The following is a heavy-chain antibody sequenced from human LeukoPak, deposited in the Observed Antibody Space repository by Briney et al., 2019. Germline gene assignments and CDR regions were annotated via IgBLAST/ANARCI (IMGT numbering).Heavy chain of an antibody. V-gene: IGHV1-18*01. Sequence: ASVKVSCKASGYTFTSYGISWVRQAPGQGLDWMGWISAYNGNTNYAQKLQGRVTMTTDTSTSTAYMELRSLRSDDTAVYYCARNVDYDILTGYRTYYFDYWGQGTLVTVSS. J-gene: IGHJ4*02. CDR2: ISAYNGNT. D-gene: IGHD3-9*01. CDR3: ARNVDYDILTGYRTYYFDY. CDR1: GYTFTSYG.